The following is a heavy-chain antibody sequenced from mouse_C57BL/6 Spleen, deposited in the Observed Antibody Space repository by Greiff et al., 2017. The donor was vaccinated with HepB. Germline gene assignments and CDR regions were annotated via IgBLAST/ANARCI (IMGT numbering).Heavy chain of an antibody. D-gene: IGHD3-3*01. CDR1: GYTFTSYW. CDR3: ARKGTYYTMDY. V-gene: IGHV1-50*01. J-gene: IGHJ4*01. CDR2: IDPSDSYT. Sequence: VQLQQPGAELVKPGASVKLSCKASGYTFTSYWMQWVKQRPGQGLEWIGEIDPSDSYTNYNQKFKGKATLTVDTSSSTAYMQLSSLTSEDSAVYYCARKGTYYTMDYWGQGTSVTVSS.